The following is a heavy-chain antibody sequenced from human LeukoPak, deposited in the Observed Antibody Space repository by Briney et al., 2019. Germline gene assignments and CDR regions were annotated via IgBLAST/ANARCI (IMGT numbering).Heavy chain of an antibody. V-gene: IGHV3-30*02. CDR2: IRYDGSNK. D-gene: IGHD2-15*01. CDR3: AKDLRSCSGGSCYSRWFDP. CDR1: GFTFSSYG. J-gene: IGHJ5*02. Sequence: GGSLRLSCAASGFTFSSYGMHWVRQAPGKGLEWVAFIRYDGSNKYYADSVKGRFTISRDNSKNTLYLQMNSLRDEDTAVYYCAKDLRSCSGGSCYSRWFDPWGQGTLVTVSS.